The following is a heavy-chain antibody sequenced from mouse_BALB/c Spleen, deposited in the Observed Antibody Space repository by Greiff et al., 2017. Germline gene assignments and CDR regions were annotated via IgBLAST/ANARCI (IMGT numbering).Heavy chain of an antibody. CDR2: IDPENGDT. CDR1: GFNIKDYY. V-gene: IGHV14-4*02. J-gene: IGHJ3*01. Sequence: EVQLQQSGAELVRSGASVKLSCTASGFNIKDYYMHWVKQRPEQGLEWIGWIDPENGDTEYAPKFQGKATMTADTSSNTAYLQLSSLTSEDTAVYYCNSYDYDVRITFAYWGQGTLVTVSA. D-gene: IGHD2-4*01. CDR3: NSYDYDVRITFAY.